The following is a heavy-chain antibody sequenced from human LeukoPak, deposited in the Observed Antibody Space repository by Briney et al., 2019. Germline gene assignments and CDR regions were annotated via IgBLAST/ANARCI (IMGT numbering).Heavy chain of an antibody. Sequence: KASETLCLTCTVSGGSISSYYWSWIRQPPGKGLEWIGYIYYSGSTNYNPSLKSRVTISVDTSKNQFSLKLSSVTAADTAVYYCARETIRIQNSSGWYFAYYYYYYMDVWGKGTTVTVSS. J-gene: IGHJ6*03. CDR2: IYYSGST. CDR3: ARETIRIQNSSGWYFAYYYYYYMDV. V-gene: IGHV4-59*12. D-gene: IGHD6-19*01. CDR1: GGSISSYY.